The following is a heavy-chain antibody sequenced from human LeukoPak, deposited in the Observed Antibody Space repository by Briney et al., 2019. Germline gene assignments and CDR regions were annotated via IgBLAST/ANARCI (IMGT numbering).Heavy chain of an antibody. Sequence: RGGSLRLSCAGSGFTFSSYEMNWVRQAPGKGLEWVSYISSSGSTIYYADSVKGRFTISRDNAKNSLYLQMNSLRADDTAVYYCVRPSGIAVSGGTDYWGQGTLVTVSS. CDR1: GFTFSSYE. CDR2: ISSSGSTI. D-gene: IGHD6-19*01. V-gene: IGHV3-48*03. CDR3: VRPSGIAVSGGTDY. J-gene: IGHJ4*02.